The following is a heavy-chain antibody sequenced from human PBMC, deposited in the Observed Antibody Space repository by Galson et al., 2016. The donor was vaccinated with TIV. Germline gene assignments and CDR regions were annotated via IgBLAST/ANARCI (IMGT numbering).Heavy chain of an antibody. D-gene: IGHD3-22*01. CDR2: ISGSGGST. V-gene: IGHV3-23*01. CDR3: AKVPSSGFSYYYGMDV. Sequence: SLRLSCAASGFTFSLYGMHWVRQAPGKGLEWVSAISGSGGSTWYADSVKGRFTISRDNSKNTLYLQMNSLRAEDTALYYCAKVPSSGFSYYYGMDVWGQGTTVTVSS. J-gene: IGHJ6*02. CDR1: GFTFSLYG.